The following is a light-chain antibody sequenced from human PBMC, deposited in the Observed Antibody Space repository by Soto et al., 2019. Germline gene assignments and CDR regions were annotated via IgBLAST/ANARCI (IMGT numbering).Light chain of an antibody. CDR2: GAS. J-gene: IGKJ1*01. V-gene: IGKV3-15*01. CDR1: QSVSSN. CDR3: QQYNNWLWT. Sequence: EIVMTQSPATLSVSPGERATLSCRAGQSVSSNLAWYQQKPGQAPRLLIYGASTRATGIPARFSGSGSGTEFTLTISSLQSEDFALYYYQQYNNWLWTFGQGTKVEIK.